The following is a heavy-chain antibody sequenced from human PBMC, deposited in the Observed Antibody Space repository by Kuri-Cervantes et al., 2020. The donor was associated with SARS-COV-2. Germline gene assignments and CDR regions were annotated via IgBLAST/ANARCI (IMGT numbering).Heavy chain of an antibody. J-gene: IGHJ3*02. CDR3: ARASTTIYGVLIALFSSNAFGI. CDR1: GGSISSTSYY. CDR2: INHSGSA. Sequence: SETLSLTCTVSGGSISSTSYYWGWTRQAPGKGLEWIGEINHSGSASYSPSLKSRVTISVDTSKNQFSLRLSSVTAADTGVYYCARASTTIYGVLIALFSSNAFGIWGQGTMVTVSS. D-gene: IGHD3-3*01. V-gene: IGHV4-39*07.